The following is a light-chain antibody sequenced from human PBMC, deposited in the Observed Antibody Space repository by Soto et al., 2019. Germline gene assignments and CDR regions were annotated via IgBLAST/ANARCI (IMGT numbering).Light chain of an antibody. V-gene: IGLV2-23*01. CDR3: CSYAGSYTLV. CDR2: EAI. Sequence: QSALTQPASVSGSPGQSITLSCTGSSSDVGRYNLVSLYQHHPGKAPKLIIYEAIKRPSGVPDRFSGSKSGNTASLTISGLQAEDEADYYCCSYAGSYTLVFGGGTKLTVL. J-gene: IGLJ2*01. CDR1: SSDVGRYNL.